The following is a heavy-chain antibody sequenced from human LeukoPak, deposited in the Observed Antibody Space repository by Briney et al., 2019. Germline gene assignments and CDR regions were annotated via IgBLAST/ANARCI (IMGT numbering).Heavy chain of an antibody. J-gene: IGHJ4*02. D-gene: IGHD2-15*01. CDR1: GYSSSTGYY. Sequence: SETLSLTCPVSGYSSSTGYYLGWVREPPGKGLEWIGRIYHSGSTYYNPSLKSRVTISVDTSENQFSLNLTSVTAADTAVYYCARGLGYCSGGNCYSADPSFHYWGQGTLVTVSS. CDR2: IYHSGST. CDR3: ARGLGYCSGGNCYSADPSFHY. V-gene: IGHV4-38-2*01.